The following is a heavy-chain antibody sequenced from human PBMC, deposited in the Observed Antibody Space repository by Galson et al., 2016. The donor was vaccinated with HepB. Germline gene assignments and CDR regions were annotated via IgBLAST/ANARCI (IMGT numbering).Heavy chain of an antibody. V-gene: IGHV4-31*03. CDR2: THHSGST. CDR1: GGSISSGGYY. CDR3: ARSPGTIFGIVSLLDL. Sequence: TLSLTCTVSGGSISSGGYYWSWLRQHPGKGLEWIGYTHHSGSTYYSPSLKSRLAISVDTSKNQFPLNLSSVTAADTAVYYCARSPGTIFGIVSLLDLWGQGTLVTVSS. D-gene: IGHD3-3*01. J-gene: IGHJ5*02.